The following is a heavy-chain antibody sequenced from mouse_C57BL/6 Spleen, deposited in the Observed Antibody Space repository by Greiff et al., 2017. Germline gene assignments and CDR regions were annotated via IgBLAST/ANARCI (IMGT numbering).Heavy chain of an antibody. CDR1: GYAFSSSW. CDR3: ASGYYGSLYYAMDY. J-gene: IGHJ4*01. D-gene: IGHD1-1*01. V-gene: IGHV1-82*01. CDR2: IYPGDGDT. Sequence: VQLVESGPELVKPGASVKISCKASGYAFSSSWMNWVKQRPGKGLEWIGRIYPGDGDTNYNGKFKGKATLTADKSSSTAYMQLSSLTSEDSAVYFCASGYYGSLYYAMDYWGQGTSVTVSS.